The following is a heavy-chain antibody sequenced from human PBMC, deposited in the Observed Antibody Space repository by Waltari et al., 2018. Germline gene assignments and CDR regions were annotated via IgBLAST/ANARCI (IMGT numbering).Heavy chain of an antibody. D-gene: IGHD2-2*01. CDR2: INHSGST. CDR3: ARGRLSFVVVPAARFDP. Sequence: QVQLQQWGAGLLKPSETLSLTCAVYGGSFSGYYWSWIRQPPGKGLEWIGEINHSGSTNYNPSLKSRVTRSVDTSKNQFSLKLSSVTAADTAVYYCARGRLSFVVVPAARFDPWGQGTLVTVSS. J-gene: IGHJ5*02. V-gene: IGHV4-34*01. CDR1: GGSFSGYY.